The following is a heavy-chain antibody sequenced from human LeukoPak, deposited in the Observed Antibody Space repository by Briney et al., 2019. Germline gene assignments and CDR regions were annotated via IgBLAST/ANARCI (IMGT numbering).Heavy chain of an antibody. CDR2: ISGSGGST. V-gene: IGHV3-23*01. J-gene: IGHJ4*02. CDR1: GFTFSSYA. D-gene: IGHD1-26*01. CDR3: AKGGGSYYELDY. Sequence: GSLRLSCAASGFTFSSYAMSWVRPAPGKGLAWVSAISGSGGSTYYADSVKGRFTISRDNSKNTLYLQMNSLRAEDTAVYYCAKGGGSYYELDYWGQGTLVTVSS.